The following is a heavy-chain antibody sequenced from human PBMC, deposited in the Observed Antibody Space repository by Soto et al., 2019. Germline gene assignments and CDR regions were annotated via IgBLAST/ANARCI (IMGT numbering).Heavy chain of an antibody. V-gene: IGHV4-59*08. J-gene: IGHJ6*02. CDR3: ARHSPPFFYGSGPWDV. CDR2: IYSSGST. CDR1: SGSISNSY. D-gene: IGHD3-10*01. Sequence: QVQLQESGPGLVRPSETLSLTCTVSSGSISNSYWSWILQSPGKGLEWIGYIYSSGSTNYNPSLKSRVTISVDTSKNQFSLKLSSLIAADTAVYYCARHSPPFFYGSGPWDVWGQGTTVTVSS.